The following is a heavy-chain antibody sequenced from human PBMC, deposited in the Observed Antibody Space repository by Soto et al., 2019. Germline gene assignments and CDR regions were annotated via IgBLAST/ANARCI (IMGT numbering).Heavy chain of an antibody. V-gene: IGHV1-69*13. J-gene: IGHJ4*02. CDR1: GGTFSSYA. Sequence: SVKVSCKASGGTFSSYAISWVRQAPGQGLEWMGGIIPIFGTANYAQKFQGRVTITADESTSTAYMELSSLRSEDTAVYYCASNANSGSYRWRAYWGQGTLVTVSS. D-gene: IGHD1-26*01. CDR3: ASNANSGSYRWRAY. CDR2: IIPIFGTA.